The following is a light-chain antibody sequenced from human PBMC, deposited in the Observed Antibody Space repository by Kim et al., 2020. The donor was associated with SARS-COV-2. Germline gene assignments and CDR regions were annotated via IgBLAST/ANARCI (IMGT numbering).Light chain of an antibody. Sequence: DIQMTQSPSSLSASVGDRVTITCRASQDISRYLNWYQQKPGKAPKLLIYTASSLQSGVPSRFTGSGSETDFTLTITSLQPEDFATYYCQQTSGAPRTFGRGTKVDIK. CDR2: TAS. V-gene: IGKV1-39*01. J-gene: IGKJ1*01. CDR1: QDISRY. CDR3: QQTSGAPRT.